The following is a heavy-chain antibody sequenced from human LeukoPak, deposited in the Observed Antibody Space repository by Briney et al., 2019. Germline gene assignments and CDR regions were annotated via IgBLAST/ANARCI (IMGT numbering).Heavy chain of an antibody. V-gene: IGHV4-34*01. CDR2: INHSGST. Sequence: PSETLSLTCAVYGGSFSGYYWSWIRQPPGKGLEWIGEINHSGSTNYNPSLKSRVTISVDTSKNQFSLKLSSVTAADTAVYYCARGRIGWLQPWEDYWGQGTLVTVSS. CDR3: ARGRIGWLQPWEDY. CDR1: GGSFSGYY. D-gene: IGHD5-24*01. J-gene: IGHJ4*02.